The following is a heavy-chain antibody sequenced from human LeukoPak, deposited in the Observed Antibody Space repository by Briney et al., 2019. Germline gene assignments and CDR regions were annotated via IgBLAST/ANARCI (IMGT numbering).Heavy chain of an antibody. V-gene: IGHV3-7*01. D-gene: IGHD3-16*01. J-gene: IGHJ4*02. Sequence: PGGSLRLSCAASGFTFSRYWMNWVRQAPGKGLEWVASTKQDGSEKYYVDSVKGRFTISRDNAKNSVSLQMNSLRSEDTAVYYCARGGVLHWGQGTLVTVSS. CDR3: ARGGVLH. CDR2: TKQDGSEK. CDR1: GFTFSRYW.